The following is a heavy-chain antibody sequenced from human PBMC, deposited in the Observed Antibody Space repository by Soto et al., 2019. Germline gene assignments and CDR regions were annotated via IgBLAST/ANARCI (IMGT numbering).Heavy chain of an antibody. D-gene: IGHD3-10*02. CDR2: IYYSGST. V-gene: IGHV4-59*08. Sequence: SETLSLTCTVSGGSISSYYWSWIRQPPGKGLEWIGYIYYSGSTNYNPSIKSRDTISVDTSKNQFFLKHCSVTAADTAFYYCARHTMFRATQWAYYYYHMDVWGKGTTVTVSS. J-gene: IGHJ6*03. CDR1: GGSISSYY. CDR3: ARHTMFRATQWAYYYYHMDV.